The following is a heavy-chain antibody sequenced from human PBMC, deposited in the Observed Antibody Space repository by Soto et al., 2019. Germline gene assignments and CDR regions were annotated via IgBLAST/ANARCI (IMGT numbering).Heavy chain of an antibody. J-gene: IGHJ6*02. CDR3: AMVDVYVTPSPQDV. CDR2: INTYNGNT. CDR1: GYTFTRYG. D-gene: IGHD3-16*01. V-gene: IGHV1-18*01. Sequence: QVQLVQTGAEVKNPGASVKVSCKASGYTFTRYGIGWARQAPGQGIEWMGWINTYNGNTNYAQNVPGRVTLTTDTSTSTADMGLRSLRSSDTAIYNCAMVDVYVTPSPQDVWGQGTTVIVSS.